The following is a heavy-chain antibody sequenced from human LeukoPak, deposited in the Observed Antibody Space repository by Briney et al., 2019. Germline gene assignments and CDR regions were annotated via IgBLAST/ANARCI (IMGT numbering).Heavy chain of an antibody. CDR1: GFPFSSYS. D-gene: IGHD3-22*01. CDR2: FRWCSSLI. V-gene: IGHV3-48*01. Sequence: GGALRLSCAASGFPFSSYSMNRVRQATGRGLEWVSYFRWCSSLIYYADAVKGRVTISRDNAKNSLYLQMNSLRAEDTAVYYCARDWSSGYYSGWPGDFDYWGQGTLVTVSS. J-gene: IGHJ4*02. CDR3: ARDWSSGYYSGWPGDFDY.